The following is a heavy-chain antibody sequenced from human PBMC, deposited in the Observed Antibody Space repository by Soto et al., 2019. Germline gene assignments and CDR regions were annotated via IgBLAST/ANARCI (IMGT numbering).Heavy chain of an antibody. V-gene: IGHV3-21*01. CDR3: ARDRAIVPAAREGYYYYYMDV. D-gene: IGHD2-2*01. CDR1: GFTFDEFG. J-gene: IGHJ6*03. Sequence: PGGSLRLSCAASGFTFDEFGMSWVRQVPGKGLEWVSSISSSSSYIYYADSVKGRFTISRDNAKNSLYLQMNSLRAEDTAVYYCARDRAIVPAAREGYYYYYMDVWGKGTTVTVSS. CDR2: ISSSSSYI.